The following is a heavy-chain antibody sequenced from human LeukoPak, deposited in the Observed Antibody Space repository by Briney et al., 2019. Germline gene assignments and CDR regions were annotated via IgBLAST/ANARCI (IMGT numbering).Heavy chain of an antibody. V-gene: IGHV3-74*01. CDR1: GFTFSRYW. J-gene: IGHJ4*02. CDR3: ARGGSYGDY. CDR2: VNPDGSST. D-gene: IGHD3-16*01. Sequence: TGGSLRLSCAASGFTFSRYWMHWVRQVPGKGLVWVSRVNPDGSSTTYADSVKGRFTSSRDNAKNTLYLQMNRLRAEDTAVYYCARGGSYGDYWGQGILVTVSS.